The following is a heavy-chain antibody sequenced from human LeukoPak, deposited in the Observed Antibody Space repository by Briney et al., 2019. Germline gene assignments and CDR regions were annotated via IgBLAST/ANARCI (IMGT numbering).Heavy chain of an antibody. J-gene: IGHJ6*02. CDR3: ASSNYDFWSGWDYYGMDV. CDR2: IYYSGST. D-gene: IGHD3-3*01. Sequence: PSGTLSLTCTVSGGSISSSSYYWGWIRQPPGKGLEWIGSIYYSGSTYYNPSLKSRVTISVDTSKNQFSLKLSSVTAADTAVYYCASSNYDFWSGWDYYGMDVWGQGTTVTVSS. V-gene: IGHV4-39*01. CDR1: GGSISSSSYY.